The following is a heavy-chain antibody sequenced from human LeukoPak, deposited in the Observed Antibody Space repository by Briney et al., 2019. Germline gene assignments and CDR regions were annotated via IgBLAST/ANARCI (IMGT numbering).Heavy chain of an antibody. Sequence: GGSLRLSCAASGFTFSSYAMSWVRQAPGKGLEWVSAISGSGGSTYYADSVQGRFTISRDTSRNSLSLHTNSLRAEDTAVYFCARRGGRNGWGDFDYWGQGTLVTVSS. D-gene: IGHD3-10*01. CDR1: GFTFSSYA. J-gene: IGHJ4*02. CDR3: ARRGGRNGWGDFDY. V-gene: IGHV3-23*01. CDR2: ISGSGGST.